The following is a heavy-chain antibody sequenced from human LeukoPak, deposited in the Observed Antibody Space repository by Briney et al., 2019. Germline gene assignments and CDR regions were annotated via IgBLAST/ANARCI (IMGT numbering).Heavy chain of an antibody. D-gene: IGHD6-19*01. V-gene: IGHV4-34*01. Sequence: SETLCLTCAVFGGSFSGYYWSWIRRPPGKGLEWIGEINHSGSTNYNPSLKSRVTISVDTSKNQISLKLSSVTAADTAVYYCARVPQWLVRIWFDPCGQGTLVTVSS. J-gene: IGHJ5*02. CDR1: GGSFSGYY. CDR2: INHSGST. CDR3: ARVPQWLVRIWFDP.